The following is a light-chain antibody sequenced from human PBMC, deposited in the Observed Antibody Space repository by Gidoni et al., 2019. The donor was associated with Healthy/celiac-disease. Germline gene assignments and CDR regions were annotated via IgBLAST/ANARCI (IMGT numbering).Light chain of an antibody. CDR1: SSDVGGYNS. CDR2: DVS. CDR3: CSYAGSYTHYV. V-gene: IGLV2-11*01. Sequence: QSALTQPRSVSGSPGQSVTISCTGTSSDVGGYNSVSWYQQHPGKPPKLLIYDVSKRPSGVPDRFSGSKSGNTASLTISGLQAEDEADYYCCSYAGSYTHYVFGTGTKVTVL. J-gene: IGLJ1*01.